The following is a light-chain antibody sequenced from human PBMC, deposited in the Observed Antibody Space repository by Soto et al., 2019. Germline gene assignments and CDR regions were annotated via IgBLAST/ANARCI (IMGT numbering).Light chain of an antibody. V-gene: IGKV1-27*01. J-gene: IGKJ3*01. CDR3: QKGLT. CDR1: QGISNN. Sequence: DIQMTQSPSSLSASVGDRVTITCRASQGISNNLAWYQQKPGKFPNLLIYAASTLQSGVPSRFSGSGSGTDFTLTISSMQPEDVATYYCQKGLTFGSGTKVAIK. CDR2: AAS.